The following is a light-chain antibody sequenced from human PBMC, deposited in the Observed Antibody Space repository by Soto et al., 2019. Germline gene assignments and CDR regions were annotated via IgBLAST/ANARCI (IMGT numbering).Light chain of an antibody. CDR1: KSVRTN. CDR2: GAS. J-gene: IGKJ1*01. V-gene: IGKV3-15*01. CDR3: QQYNNWPQT. Sequence: EIVMTQSPATLPVSPGERAPPPGGAGKSVRTNLAWYQQKPGQAPSLLIYGASTRATGIPARFSGSGSGTEFTLTISSLQSEDFAVYYCQQYNNWPQTFGQGTKVEIK.